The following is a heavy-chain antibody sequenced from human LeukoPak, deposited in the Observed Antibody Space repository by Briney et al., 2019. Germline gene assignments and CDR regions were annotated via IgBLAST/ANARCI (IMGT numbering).Heavy chain of an antibody. CDR1: GGSISSSSHY. J-gene: IGHJ4*02. CDR2: IYYSGST. V-gene: IGHV4-39*01. Sequence: PSETLSLTCSVSGGSISSSSHYWGWIRQPPEKGLEWIGSIYYSGSTYYNPSLKSRVTISADTSKNQFSLKLSSVTAADTAVYYCARPTFASYSSGYHYWGQGTLVTVSS. D-gene: IGHD3-22*01. CDR3: ARPTFASYSSGYHY.